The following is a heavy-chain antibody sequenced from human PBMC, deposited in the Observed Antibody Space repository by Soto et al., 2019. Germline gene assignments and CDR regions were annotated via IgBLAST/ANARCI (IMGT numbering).Heavy chain of an antibody. CDR3: AHRRPYSNSPVYFFDY. J-gene: IGHJ4*02. CDR2: IYWDDDK. CDR1: GFSLSTSGVD. D-gene: IGHD6-6*01. Sequence: QITLKESGPTLVKPTQTLTLTCTFSGFSLSTSGVDVGWIRQPPGKALEWLALIYWDDDKRYSPSLKSRLTITKDTSKNQVVLTMTNMDPLDTATYYCAHRRPYSNSPVYFFDYWGQGTLVTVSS. V-gene: IGHV2-5*02.